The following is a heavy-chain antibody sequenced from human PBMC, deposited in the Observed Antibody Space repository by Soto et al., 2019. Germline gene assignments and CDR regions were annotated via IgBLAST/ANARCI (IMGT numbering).Heavy chain of an antibody. CDR3: ARLQAAVPHY. D-gene: IGHD6-13*01. Sequence: QLQLQESGPGLVMPSETLSLTCTVSGDSISGSPYCWGWIRQPPGKRLEWIGSIFYDGYTLYTPSLRSRVTISVDTSKNQFSLKLASVAAADTATYFCARLQAAVPHYWGQGTLVTVSS. CDR1: GDSISGSPYC. J-gene: IGHJ4*02. V-gene: IGHV4-39*01. CDR2: IFYDGYT.